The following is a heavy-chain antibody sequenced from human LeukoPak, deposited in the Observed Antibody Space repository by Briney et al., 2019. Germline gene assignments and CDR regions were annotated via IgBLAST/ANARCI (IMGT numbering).Heavy chain of an antibody. CDR3: ARDVSGYDMAVNWFDP. D-gene: IGHD5-12*01. J-gene: IGHJ5*02. CDR2: IIPILGIA. CDR1: GGTFSSYA. Sequence: SVKVSCEASGGTFSSYAISWVRQTPGQGLEWMGRIIPILGIANYAQKFQGRVTITADKSTSTAYMELSSLRSEDTAVYYCARDVSGYDMAVNWFDPWGQGTLVTVSS. V-gene: IGHV1-69*04.